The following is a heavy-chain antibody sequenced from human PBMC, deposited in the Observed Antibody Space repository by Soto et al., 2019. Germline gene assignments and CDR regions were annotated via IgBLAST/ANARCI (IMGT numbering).Heavy chain of an antibody. CDR1: GGTFSRHA. Sequence: QVPLVQSGAEVRKPGSSVKVSCKASGGTFSRHAISWVRQAPGQGLEWMGGIIPIFGTANHAQKFQGRVTITADESTSTAYMELSSLRSEDTAVYYCARDGGYSGYDFGWFDPWGQGTLVTVSS. V-gene: IGHV1-69*01. CDR3: ARDGGYSGYDFGWFDP. D-gene: IGHD5-12*01. J-gene: IGHJ5*02. CDR2: IIPIFGTA.